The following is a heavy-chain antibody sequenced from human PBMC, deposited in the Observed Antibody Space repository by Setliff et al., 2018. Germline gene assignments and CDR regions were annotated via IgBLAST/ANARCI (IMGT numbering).Heavy chain of an antibody. CDR3: ASIDWGENFYNTDV. CDR2: INGDGSIT. V-gene: IGHV3-74*01. J-gene: IGHJ6*04. CDR1: GFTFRKYW. Sequence: GGSLRLSCGASGFTFRKYWMYWVRQVPGKGLVWVARINGDGSITNYADSVKGRFTISRDNARNTLYLQMSSLRGEDTAVYFCASIDWGENFYNTDVWGKGTTVTVSS. D-gene: IGHD7-27*01.